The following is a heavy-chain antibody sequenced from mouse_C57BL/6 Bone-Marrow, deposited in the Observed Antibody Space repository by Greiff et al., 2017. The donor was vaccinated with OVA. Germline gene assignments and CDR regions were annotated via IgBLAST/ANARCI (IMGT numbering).Heavy chain of an antibody. CDR2: IDPSDSET. D-gene: IGHD1-1*01. J-gene: IGHJ1*03. CDR1: GYTFTSYW. V-gene: IGHV1-52*01. CDR3: ARSWYYGSSIYWYFDV. Sequence: QVQLQQPGAELVRPGSSVKLSCKASGYTFTSYWMHWVKQRPIQGLEWIGNIDPSDSETHYNQKFKDKATLTVDKSSSTAYMQLSSLTSEDSAVYYCARSWYYGSSIYWYFDVWGTGTTVTVSS.